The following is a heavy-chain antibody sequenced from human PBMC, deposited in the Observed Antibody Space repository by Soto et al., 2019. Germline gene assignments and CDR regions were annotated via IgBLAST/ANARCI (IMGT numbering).Heavy chain of an antibody. CDR3: AKDRGYCYVKFDD. CDR1: GFTFSSYA. J-gene: IGHJ4*01. V-gene: IGHV3-23*01. D-gene: IGHD5-18*01. CDR2: ISGSGGST. Sequence: GWSLRPSCAASGFTFSSYAMSWVRQAPGKGLEWVSAISGSGGSTYYADSVKGRFTISRDNSKNTLYLQMNSLRAEDTAVYYYAKDRGYCYVKFDDCGQGTSVTVSS.